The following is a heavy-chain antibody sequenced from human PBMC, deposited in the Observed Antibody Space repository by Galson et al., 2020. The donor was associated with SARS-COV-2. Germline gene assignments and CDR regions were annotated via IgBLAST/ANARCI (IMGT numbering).Heavy chain of an antibody. CDR2: IHHSVIT. Sequence: PETLSPTCVVSGYSISSVHYWGWIRQPPGEGLEWIGSIHHSVITNYNPSLKGRVTISVDTSKNQFSLNLTSVTDADTAFYWCARDRGGYSGYDPWGQGALGTVSS. J-gene: IGHJ5*02. CDR3: ARDRGGYSGYDP. V-gene: IGHV4-38-2*02. D-gene: IGHD5-12*01. CDR1: GYSISSVHY.